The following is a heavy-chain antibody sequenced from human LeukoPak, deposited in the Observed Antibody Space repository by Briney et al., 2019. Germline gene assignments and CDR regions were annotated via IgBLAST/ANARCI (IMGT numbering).Heavy chain of an antibody. CDR1: GYTFTNYG. CDR2: ISAYNGNT. D-gene: IGHD2-2*01. CDR3: ARDYCSSTSCSFLSWFDP. J-gene: IGHJ5*02. V-gene: IGHV1-18*01. Sequence: VASVKVSCKAAGYTFTNYGISWVRQAPGQGLEWMGWISAYNGNTNYAQKLQGRVIMTTDTSTSTAYMELRSLRSDDTAVYYCARDYCSSTSCSFLSWFDPWGQGTLVTVSS.